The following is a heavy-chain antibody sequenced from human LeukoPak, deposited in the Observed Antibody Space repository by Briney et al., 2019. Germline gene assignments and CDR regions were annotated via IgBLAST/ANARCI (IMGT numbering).Heavy chain of an antibody. Sequence: LGASVKVSCKASGYTFTGYYMHWVRQAPGQGLEWMGWINPNSGGTNYAQQCQGRLTMTRDTSISTAYKELSKLRSDDTAVYYCARVKTMIIVVSLFDYWGQGTLVTVSS. CDR1: GYTFTGYY. V-gene: IGHV1-2*03. CDR2: INPNSGGT. D-gene: IGHD3-22*01. CDR3: ARVKTMIIVVSLFDY. J-gene: IGHJ4*02.